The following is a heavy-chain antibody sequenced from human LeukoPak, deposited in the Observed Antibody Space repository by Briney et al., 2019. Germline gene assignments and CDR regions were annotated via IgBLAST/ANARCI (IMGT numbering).Heavy chain of an antibody. D-gene: IGHD1-26*01. V-gene: IGHV4-34*01. CDR1: GGSFSVYY. CDR2: IENSGST. Sequence: SSETLSLTCAVYGGSFSVYYWSWIRQPPGKGLEWIGQIENSGSTKYNPSLKSRVTISVDTSKNQFSLKLNSVTAADTAVYYCARDQRVGATSFDYWGQGTLVTVSS. J-gene: IGHJ4*02. CDR3: ARDQRVGATSFDY.